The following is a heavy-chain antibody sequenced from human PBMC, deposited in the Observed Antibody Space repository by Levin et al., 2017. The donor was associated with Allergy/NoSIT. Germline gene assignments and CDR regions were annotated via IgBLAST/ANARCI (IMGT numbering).Heavy chain of an antibody. V-gene: IGHV4-61*01. D-gene: IGHD3-10*01. J-gene: IGHJ2*01. CDR1: GGSVSSGSYY. CDR3: ARGSQRGWYFDL. CDR2: IYYSGST. Sequence: PSETLSLTCTVSGGSVSSGSYYWSWIRQPPGKGLEWIGYIYYSGSTNYNPSLKSRVTISVDTSKNQFSLKLSSVTAADTAVYYCARGSQRGWYFDLWGRGTLVTVSS.